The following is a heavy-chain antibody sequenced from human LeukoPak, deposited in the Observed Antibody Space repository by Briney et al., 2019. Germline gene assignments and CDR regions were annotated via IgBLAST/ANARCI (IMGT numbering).Heavy chain of an antibody. J-gene: IGHJ4*02. CDR3: ARSGYGDLYYFDY. V-gene: IGHV3-9*01. Sequence: GRSLRLSCAASGFTFDDYAMHWVRQAPGKGLEWVSGISWNSGSIGYADSVKGRFTISRDNAKNSLYLQMNSLRAEDTAVYYCARSGYGDLYYFDYWGQGTLVTVSS. CDR1: GFTFDDYA. CDR2: ISWNSGSI. D-gene: IGHD4-17*01.